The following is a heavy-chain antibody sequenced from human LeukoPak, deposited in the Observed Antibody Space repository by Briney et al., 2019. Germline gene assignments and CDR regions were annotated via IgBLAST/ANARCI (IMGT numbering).Heavy chain of an antibody. CDR1: GYTSTSYG. Sequence: VKVSCKASGYTSTSYGISWVRQAPGQGLEWMGWISAYNGNTNYAQKLQGRVTMTTDTSTSTAYLELRSLRSDDTAVYYCARAKQQLGSGYYYYGMDVWGKGTTVTVSS. V-gene: IGHV1-18*04. J-gene: IGHJ6*04. CDR3: ARAKQQLGSGYYYYGMDV. CDR2: ISAYNGNT. D-gene: IGHD6-13*01.